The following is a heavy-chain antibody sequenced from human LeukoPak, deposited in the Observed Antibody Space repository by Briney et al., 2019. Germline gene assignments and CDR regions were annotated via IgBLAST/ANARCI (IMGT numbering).Heavy chain of an antibody. CDR2: IYPGDSDT. J-gene: IGHJ4*02. Sequence: GESLKISRKGSGYSFTSYWIGWVRQMPGKGLEWMGIIYPGDSDTRYSPSFQGQVTISADKSISTAYLQWSSLKASDTAMYYCARPHYDSSGYYVFDYWGQGTLVTVSS. D-gene: IGHD3-22*01. CDR3: ARPHYDSSGYYVFDY. CDR1: GYSFTSYW. V-gene: IGHV5-51*01.